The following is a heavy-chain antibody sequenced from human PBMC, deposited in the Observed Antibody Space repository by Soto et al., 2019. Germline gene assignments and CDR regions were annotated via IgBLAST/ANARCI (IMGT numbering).Heavy chain of an antibody. V-gene: IGHV1-69*13. CDR3: ARDRRFYDSGTYDIANDAFDV. CDR1: GDTFSSYA. D-gene: IGHD3-22*01. CDR2: IIPLFRTV. J-gene: IGHJ3*01. Sequence: ASVKVSCKTSGDTFSSYAITWVRQAPGQGLEWMGGIIPLFRTVNYAQSFQGRLTITADESTSTAYMEVSRLRSDDTAVYYCARDRRFYDSGTYDIANDAFDVWGQGTMVTVSS.